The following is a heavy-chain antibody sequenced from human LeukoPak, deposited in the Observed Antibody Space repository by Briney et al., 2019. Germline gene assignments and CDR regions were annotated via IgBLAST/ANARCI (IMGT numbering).Heavy chain of an antibody. J-gene: IGHJ4*02. CDR1: GFTFSSYA. V-gene: IGHV3-23*01. Sequence: GGSLRLSCAASGFTFSSYAMSWVRQAPGKGLEWVSAISGSGGSTYYADSVKGRFTISRDNSKNTLYLQMNSLRAEDTAVYYCAKDLEYIVATFPDYWGQGTLATVSS. CDR2: ISGSGGST. CDR3: AKDLEYIVATFPDY. D-gene: IGHD5-12*01.